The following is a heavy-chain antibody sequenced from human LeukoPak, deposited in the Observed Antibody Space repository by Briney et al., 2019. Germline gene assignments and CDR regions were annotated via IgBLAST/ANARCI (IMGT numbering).Heavy chain of an antibody. V-gene: IGHV3-30-3*01. CDR2: ISYDGSNK. Sequence: PGRSLRLSCAASGFTFSSYAMHWVRQAPGKGLEWVAVISYDGSNKYYADSVKGRFTIFRDNSKNTLYLQMNSLRAEDTAVYYCAREWEDIVVVPAAPNYYYYYGMDVWGQGTTVTVSS. CDR1: GFTFSSYA. J-gene: IGHJ6*02. D-gene: IGHD2-2*01. CDR3: AREWEDIVVVPAAPNYYYYYGMDV.